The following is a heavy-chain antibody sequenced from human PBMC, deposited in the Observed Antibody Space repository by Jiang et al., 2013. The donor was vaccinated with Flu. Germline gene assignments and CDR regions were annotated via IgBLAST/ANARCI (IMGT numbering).Heavy chain of an antibody. D-gene: IGHD2-15*01. Sequence: TCTVSGGSISSSSYYWGWIRQPPGKGLEWIGSIYYSGSTYYNPSLKSRVTISVDTSKNQFSLKLSSVTAADTAVYYCARRGFYCSGGSCYYAFDIWGQGTMVTVSS. CDR3: ARRGFYCSGGSCYYAFDI. V-gene: IGHV4-39*01. CDR2: IYYSGST. CDR1: GGSISSSSYY. J-gene: IGHJ3*02.